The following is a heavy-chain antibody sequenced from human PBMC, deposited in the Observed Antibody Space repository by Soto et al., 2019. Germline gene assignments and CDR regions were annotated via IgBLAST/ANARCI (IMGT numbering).Heavy chain of an antibody. CDR2: ISSSSSYI. CDR3: ARDPSTRGAFDI. Sequence: GGSLRLSCAASGFTFSSYSMNWVRQAPGKGLEWVSSISSSSSYIYYADSVKGRFTISRDNAKNSLYLQMNSLRAEDTAVYYCARDPSTRGAFDIWGQGTMVTVSS. CDR1: GFTFSSYS. J-gene: IGHJ3*02. D-gene: IGHD3-10*01. V-gene: IGHV3-21*01.